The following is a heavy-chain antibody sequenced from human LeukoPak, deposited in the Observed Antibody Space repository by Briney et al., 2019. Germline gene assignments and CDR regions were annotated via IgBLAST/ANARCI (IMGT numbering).Heavy chain of an antibody. D-gene: IGHD3-10*01. CDR3: AKRGRDIDY. V-gene: IGHV3-23*01. J-gene: IGHJ4*02. CDR1: GFTFSSYG. Sequence: GGSLRLSCAASGFTFSSYGMHWVRQAPGKGLEWVSAVTASGANTYYADPVKGRFTISRDNSKNTVYLQMNSLRAEDTALYYCAKRGRDIDYWGQGTLVTVSS. CDR2: VTASGANT.